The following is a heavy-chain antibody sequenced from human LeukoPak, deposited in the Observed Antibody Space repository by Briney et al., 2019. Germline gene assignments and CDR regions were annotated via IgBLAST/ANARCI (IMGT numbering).Heavy chain of an antibody. CDR3: ARGRYKGSPTSIYYYGMDV. Sequence: SETLSLTCAVYGGSFSGYYWSWIRQPPGKGLEWIGEINHSGSTNYNPSLKSRVTISVDTSKNQFSLKLSSVTAADTAVYYCARGRYKGSPTSIYYYGMDVWGQGTLVTVSS. D-gene: IGHD1-26*01. CDR2: INHSGST. V-gene: IGHV4-34*01. CDR1: GGSFSGYY. J-gene: IGHJ6*02.